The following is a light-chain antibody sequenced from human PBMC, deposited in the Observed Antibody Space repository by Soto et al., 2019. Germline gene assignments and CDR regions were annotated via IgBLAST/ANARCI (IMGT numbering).Light chain of an antibody. CDR2: KAS. Sequence: DIQMTQSPSTLAASVGDRVAITCRASQNINRWLAWYQQKPGTAPKLLISKASSLGSGVQSRFCGNGSETEFTLTIRSLQPDDFATYYCQHYNRYPYSFGQGTKLEIK. CDR3: QHYNRYPYS. V-gene: IGKV1-5*03. J-gene: IGKJ2*03. CDR1: QNINRW.